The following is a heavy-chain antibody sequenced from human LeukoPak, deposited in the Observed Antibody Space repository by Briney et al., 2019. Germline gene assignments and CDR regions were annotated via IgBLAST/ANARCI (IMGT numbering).Heavy chain of an antibody. D-gene: IGHD3-22*01. Sequence: ASVKVSCKASGGTFSSYAISWVRQAPGQGLEWMGRIIPILGIANYAQKFQGRVTITADKSTSTAYMELSSLRSEDTAVHYCARELDSSGSVFDYWGQGTLVTVSS. V-gene: IGHV1-69*04. CDR1: GGTFSSYA. CDR3: ARELDSSGSVFDY. CDR2: IIPILGIA. J-gene: IGHJ4*02.